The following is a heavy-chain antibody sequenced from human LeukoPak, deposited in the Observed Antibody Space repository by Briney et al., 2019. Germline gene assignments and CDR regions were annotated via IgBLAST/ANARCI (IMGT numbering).Heavy chain of an antibody. CDR2: IIPILGIA. D-gene: IGHD5-12*01. CDR1: GGTFSSYA. CDR3: AGSGYSGYDCDY. J-gene: IGHJ4*02. Sequence: SVKVSCKASGGTFSSYAISWVRQAPGQGLEWMGRIIPILGIANYAQKFQGRVTITADKSTSTAYMELSSLRSEVTAVYYCAGSGYSGYDCDYWGQGTLVTVSS. V-gene: IGHV1-69*04.